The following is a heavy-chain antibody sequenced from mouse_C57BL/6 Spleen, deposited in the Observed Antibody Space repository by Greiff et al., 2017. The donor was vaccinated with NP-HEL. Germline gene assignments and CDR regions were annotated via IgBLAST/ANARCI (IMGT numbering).Heavy chain of an antibody. V-gene: IGHV1-64*01. D-gene: IGHD2-3*01. CDR1: GYTFTSYW. J-gene: IGHJ4*01. CDR3: ARQDDGYYVAMDY. CDR2: IHPNSGST. Sequence: VQLQQPGAELVKPGASVKLSCKASGYTFTSYWMHWVKQRPGQGLEWIGMIHPNSGSTNYNEKFKSKATLTVDKSSSTAYMQLSSLTSEDSAVYYCARQDDGYYVAMDYWGQGTSVTVSS.